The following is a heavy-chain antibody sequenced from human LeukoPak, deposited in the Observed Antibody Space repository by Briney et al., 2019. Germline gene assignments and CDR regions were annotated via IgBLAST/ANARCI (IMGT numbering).Heavy chain of an antibody. D-gene: IGHD2-15*01. CDR3: ARTSATYYFDY. CDR1: GYTFTSYG. V-gene: IGHV1-18*01. CDR2: ISAYNGNT. J-gene: IGHJ4*02. Sequence: ASVKVSCKASGYTFTSYGISWGRQAPGQGLEWMGWISAYNGNTNYAQKFQGRVTMTRDMSTSTVYMELSSLRSEDTAVYYCARTSATYYFDYWGQGTLVTVSS.